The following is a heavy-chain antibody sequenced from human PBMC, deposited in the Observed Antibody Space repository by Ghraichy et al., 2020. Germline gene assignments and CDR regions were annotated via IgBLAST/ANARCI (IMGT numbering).Heavy chain of an antibody. CDR2: IKQDGSEK. CDR1: GFTFSSYW. J-gene: IGHJ4*02. Sequence: LSLTCAASGFTFSSYWMSWVRQAPGKGLEWVANIKQDGSEKYYVDSVKGRFTISRDNAKNSLYLQMNSLRAEDTAVYYCARDLRAAAGLKDWGQGTLVTVSS. D-gene: IGHD6-13*01. V-gene: IGHV3-7*03. CDR3: ARDLRAAAGLKD.